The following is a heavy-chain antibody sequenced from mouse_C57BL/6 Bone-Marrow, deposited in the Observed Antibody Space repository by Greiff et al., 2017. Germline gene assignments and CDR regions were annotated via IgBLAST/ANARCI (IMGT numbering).Heavy chain of an antibody. CDR2: IHPNSGST. CDR1: GYTFTSYW. V-gene: IGHV1-64*01. J-gene: IGHJ4*01. Sequence: QVQLKQPGAELVKPGASVKLSCKASGYTFTSYWMHWVKQRPGQGLEWIGMIHPNSGSTNYNEKFKSKATLTVDKSSSTAYMQLSSLTSEDSAGYYCARSKNYYGSSSYYAMDYWGQGTSVTVSS. CDR3: ARSKNYYGSSSYYAMDY. D-gene: IGHD1-1*01.